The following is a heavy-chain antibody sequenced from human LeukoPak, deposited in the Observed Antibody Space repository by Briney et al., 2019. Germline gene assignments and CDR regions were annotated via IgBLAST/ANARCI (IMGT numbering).Heavy chain of an antibody. CDR3: ARSPSGGNLFYFDY. Sequence: SETLSLTCTVSGGSMNSYYWSWIRRLPGKELEWTGYVYYSGSTYYKPSLKSRVTISVDTSKNQFSLRLTSVTAADTAVYYCARSPSGGNLFYFDYWGQGTLVTVSS. J-gene: IGHJ4*02. CDR2: VYYSGST. D-gene: IGHD1-26*01. CDR1: GGSMNSYY. V-gene: IGHV4-59*01.